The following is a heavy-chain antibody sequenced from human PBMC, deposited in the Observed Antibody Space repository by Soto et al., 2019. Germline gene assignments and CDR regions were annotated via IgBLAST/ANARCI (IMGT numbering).Heavy chain of an antibody. J-gene: IGHJ3*02. CDR1: GGSISNDRYY. Sequence: QVQLQESGPGLVKPSETLSLTCTVSGGSISNDRYYWSWLRQRPGEGLECIGYIYYSGTIHSNPSLRSRISLSVAPSKNQFSMSRTSASAADTAVYYCAREESGSRGGFLFDIWGQGTIITVSS. V-gene: IGHV4-31*03. CDR2: IYYSGTI. D-gene: IGHD5-12*01. CDR3: AREESGSRGGFLFDI.